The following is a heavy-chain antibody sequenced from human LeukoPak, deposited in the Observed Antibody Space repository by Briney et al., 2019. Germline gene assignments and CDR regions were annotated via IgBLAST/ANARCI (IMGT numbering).Heavy chain of an antibody. CDR3: ARTPPDYYDSSGYYPTGNWFDP. CDR1: GGSISSYY. V-gene: IGHV4-4*07. CDR2: IYTSGST. Sequence: PSETLSLTCTVSGGSISSYYWGWIRQPAGKGLEWIGRIYTSGSTNYNPSLKSRVTMSVDTSKNQFSLKLSSVTAADTAVYYCARTPPDYYDSSGYYPTGNWFDPWGQGTLVTVSS. J-gene: IGHJ5*02. D-gene: IGHD3-22*01.